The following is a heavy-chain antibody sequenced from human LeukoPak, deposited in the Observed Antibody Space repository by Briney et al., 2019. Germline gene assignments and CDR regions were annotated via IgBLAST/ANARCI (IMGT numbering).Heavy chain of an antibody. V-gene: IGHV4-34*01. CDR2: INQFGDT. J-gene: IGHJ4*02. CDR3: ARRITMVRGVIYYFDY. CDR1: GGSLNTYY. D-gene: IGHD3-10*01. Sequence: SETLSLTCAVYGGSLNTYYWSWIRQSPGKGLEWIGEINQFGDTNFNPSLKSRVTISVDTSKNQFSLKLSSVTAADTAAYYCARRITMVRGVIYYFDYWGQGTLVTVSS.